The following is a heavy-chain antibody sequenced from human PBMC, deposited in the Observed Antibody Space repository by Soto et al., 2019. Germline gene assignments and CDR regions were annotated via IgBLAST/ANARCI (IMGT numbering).Heavy chain of an antibody. CDR3: AKSSLNNFPYSYYYMDV. Sequence: QVQLQESGPGLVKPSGTLSLTCGVSSGSISSDNWWSWVRQTPGKGLEWIGEIYHSGATNYNPSLESRVNISVDKSKNQFSLELSSVTAADTAVYYCAKSSLNNFPYSYYYMDVWGNGTTVTVSS. V-gene: IGHV4-4*02. CDR2: IYHSGAT. CDR1: SGSISSDNW. J-gene: IGHJ6*03. D-gene: IGHD1-1*01.